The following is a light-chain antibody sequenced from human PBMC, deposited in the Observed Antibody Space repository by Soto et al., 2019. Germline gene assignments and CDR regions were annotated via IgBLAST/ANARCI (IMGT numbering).Light chain of an antibody. V-gene: IGKV3-20*01. Sequence: EIVLTQSPGTLSLSPGERTTLSCRASQSVSSSYLAWYQQKPGQAPRLLIYGASSRATGIPDRFSGSGSGTDFTLTISRLEPEDFADYYCQQYGSSSWTFGQGTKVDVK. CDR2: GAS. J-gene: IGKJ1*01. CDR3: QQYGSSSWT. CDR1: QSVSSSY.